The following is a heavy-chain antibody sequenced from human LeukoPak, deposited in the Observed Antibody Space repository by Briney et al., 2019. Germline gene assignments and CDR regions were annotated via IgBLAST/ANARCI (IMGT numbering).Heavy chain of an antibody. CDR1: GFTFSSFA. CDR3: VKDPSGNYFYFDY. CDR2: ISSYGGRT. D-gene: IGHD1-26*01. J-gene: IGHJ4*02. Sequence: GGSLRLSCSASGFTFSSFAMFWVRQAPGKGLEYVLGISSYGGRTNYADSVKARFTISRDNSKVTLYLQMTSLRPEDTAIYYCVKDPSGNYFYFDYWGQGTLVTVSS. V-gene: IGHV3-64D*08.